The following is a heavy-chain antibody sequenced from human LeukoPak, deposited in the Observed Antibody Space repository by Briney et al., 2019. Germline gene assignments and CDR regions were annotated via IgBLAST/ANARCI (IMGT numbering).Heavy chain of an antibody. V-gene: IGHV4-39*07. J-gene: IGHJ4*02. Sequence: PSETLSLTCTVSTGSISSSSYYWGWIRQPPGKGLEWIGSIYYSGSTYYNPSLKSRVTISVDTSKNQFSLKLSSVTAADTAVYYCARVTMVRGVMPFDHWGQGTLVTVSS. CDR3: ARVTMVRGVMPFDH. CDR1: TGSISSSSYY. D-gene: IGHD3-10*01. CDR2: IYYSGST.